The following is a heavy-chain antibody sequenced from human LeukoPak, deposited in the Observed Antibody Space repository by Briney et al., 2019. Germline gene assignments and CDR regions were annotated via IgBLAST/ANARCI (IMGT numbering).Heavy chain of an antibody. J-gene: IGHJ4*02. CDR1: GFMFSSYC. V-gene: IGHV3-7*01. Sequence: PGGSLRLSCAASGFMFSSYCMSWVRQAPGRGLEWVANIQDDGNMKQYAVSVRGRFTISRDNTKSSLFLQMSSLRAEDSAVYYCARDERGGYYVDWGQGTLVTVSS. D-gene: IGHD3-22*01. CDR2: IQDDGNMK. CDR3: ARDERGGYYVD.